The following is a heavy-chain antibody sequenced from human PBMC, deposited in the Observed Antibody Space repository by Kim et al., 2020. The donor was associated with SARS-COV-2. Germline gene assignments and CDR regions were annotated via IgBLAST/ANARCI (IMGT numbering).Heavy chain of an antibody. CDR3: AKAIGYCSRTSCYVYFDY. CDR1: GFTFSSYA. CDR2: ISGSGDRT. Sequence: GGSLRLSCAASGFTFSSYAMNWVRQAPGKGLEWVSSISGSGDRTFYGDSVKGRFTISRDNSKNTVYLQMNSLRADDTAQYYCAKAIGYCSRTSCYVYFDYWGQGTLVTVSS. V-gene: IGHV3-23*01. J-gene: IGHJ4*02. D-gene: IGHD2-2*01.